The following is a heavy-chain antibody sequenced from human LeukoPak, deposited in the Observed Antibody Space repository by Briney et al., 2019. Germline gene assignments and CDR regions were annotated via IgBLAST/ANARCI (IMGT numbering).Heavy chain of an antibody. D-gene: IGHD6-13*01. V-gene: IGHV4-34*01. J-gene: IGHJ5*02. CDR2: INHSGST. Sequence: SETLSLTCAVYGGSFSGYYWSWIRQPPGKGLEWIGEINHSGSTNYNPSLKSRVTISVDTSKNQFSLKLSSVTAADTAVYYCARSKPGIAAAGFWFDPWGQGTLVTVSS. CDR3: ARSKPGIAAAGFWFDP. CDR1: GGSFSGYY.